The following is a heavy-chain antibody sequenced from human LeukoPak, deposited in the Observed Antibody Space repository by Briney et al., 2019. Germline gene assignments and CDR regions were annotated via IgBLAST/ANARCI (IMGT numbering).Heavy chain of an antibody. D-gene: IGHD3-9*01. V-gene: IGHV3-23*01. J-gene: IGHJ6*02. CDR1: GFTFSSYA. CDR3: AKGVTNYDILTGHYGMDV. CDR2: ISGSGGST. Sequence: GGSLRLSCVASGFTFSSYAMSWVRQAPGKGLEWVSAISGSGGSTYYADSVKGRFTISRDNSKNTLYLQMNSLRAEDTAVYYCAKGVTNYDILTGHYGMDVWGQGTTVTVSS.